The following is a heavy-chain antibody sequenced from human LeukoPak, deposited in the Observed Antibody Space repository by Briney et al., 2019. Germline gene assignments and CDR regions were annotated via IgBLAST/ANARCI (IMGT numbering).Heavy chain of an antibody. D-gene: IGHD2-15*01. Sequence: GESLKISCKGSGYTFSTYWIGWVRQMPGKGLERMGIIYPRDSDIRYSPSFQGQVTISADRSISTANLQWSSLKASDSAMYYCARLREDCSGGGCYSVGAFDIWGQGTMVTVSS. CDR2: IYPRDSDI. J-gene: IGHJ3*02. CDR3: ARLREDCSGGGCYSVGAFDI. V-gene: IGHV5-51*01. CDR1: GYTFSTYW.